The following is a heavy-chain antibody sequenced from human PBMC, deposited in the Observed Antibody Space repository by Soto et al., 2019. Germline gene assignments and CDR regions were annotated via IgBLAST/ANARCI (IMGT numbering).Heavy chain of an antibody. V-gene: IGHV4-31*03. CDR3: ARAILEWFPGVNWFDP. Sequence: SETLSLTCTVSGGSISSGGYYWSWIRQHPGKGLEWIGYIYYSGSTYYNPSLKSRVTISVDTSKNQFSLKLSSVTAADTAVYYCARAILEWFPGVNWFDPWGQGTLVTXSS. J-gene: IGHJ5*02. CDR1: GGSISSGGYY. D-gene: IGHD3-3*01. CDR2: IYYSGST.